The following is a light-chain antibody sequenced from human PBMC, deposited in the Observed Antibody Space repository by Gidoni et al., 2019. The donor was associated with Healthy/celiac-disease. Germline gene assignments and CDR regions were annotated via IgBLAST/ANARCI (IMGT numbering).Light chain of an antibody. V-gene: IGKV3-11*01. CDR3: QQRSNWPL. CDR2: DAS. CDR1: QRVSRS. J-gene: IGKJ4*01. Sequence: EIVLTQSPATLSLSPGERATLSCRASQRVSRSLAWYQQKPGQAPRLLIYDASNRATGIPARFSGSGSGTDFTLTISSLEPEDFAVYYCQQRSNWPLFGGGTKVEIK.